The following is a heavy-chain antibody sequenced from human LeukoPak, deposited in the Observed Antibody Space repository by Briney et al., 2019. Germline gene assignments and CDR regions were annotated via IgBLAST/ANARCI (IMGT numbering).Heavy chain of an antibody. D-gene: IGHD5/OR15-5a*01. V-gene: IGHV4-34*01. CDR3: ARVKSTYYYMDV. CDR2: IYHSGST. J-gene: IGHJ6*03. Sequence: PSETLSLTCAVYGGSFSGYYWSWIRQPPGKGLEWIGSIYHSGSTYYNPSLKSRVTISVDTSKNQFSLKLSSVTAADTAVYYCARVKSTYYYMDVWGKGTTVTVSS. CDR1: GGSFSGYY.